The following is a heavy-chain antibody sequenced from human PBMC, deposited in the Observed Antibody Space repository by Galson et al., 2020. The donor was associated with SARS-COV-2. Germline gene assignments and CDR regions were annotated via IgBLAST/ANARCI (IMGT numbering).Heavy chain of an antibody. V-gene: IGHV4-39*07. D-gene: IGHD1-1*01. CDR2: IYYSGST. CDR1: GGSISSSSYY. J-gene: IGHJ6*02. Sequence: SQTLSLTCTVSGGSISSSSYYWGWIRQPPGKGLEWIGSIYYSGSTYYNPSLKSRVTISVDTSKNQFSLKLSSVTAADTAVYYCARQGNPVYYYYYGMDVWGQGTTVTVSS. CDR3: ARQGNPVYYYYYGMDV.